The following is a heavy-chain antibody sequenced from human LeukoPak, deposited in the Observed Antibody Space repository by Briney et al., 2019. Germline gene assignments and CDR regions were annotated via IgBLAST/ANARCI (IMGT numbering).Heavy chain of an antibody. Sequence: GGSLRLSCAASGFTFSSYAMSWVRQAPGKGLEWVSAISGSGGSTYYADSVKGRFTISRDNSKNTLYLQMNSLRAEDTAVYYCANLPEFQYYDFWSGYFTWGDAFDIWGQGTMVTVSS. CDR3: ANLPEFQYYDFWSGYFTWGDAFDI. CDR1: GFTFSSYA. V-gene: IGHV3-23*01. D-gene: IGHD3-3*01. J-gene: IGHJ3*02. CDR2: ISGSGGST.